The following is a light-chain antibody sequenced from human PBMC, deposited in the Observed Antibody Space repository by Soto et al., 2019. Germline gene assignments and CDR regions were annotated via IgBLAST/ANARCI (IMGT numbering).Light chain of an antibody. V-gene: IGKV3-20*01. CDR3: QQYGSSPLT. CDR2: GAS. Sequence: IVLSQSPGTMSLSPGERATFSCRARQSVSSSYLAWYQQKPGQAPRLLIYGASSRATGIPARFSGSGSGTDFTLTISRLEPEDFAVYYCQQYGSSPLTFGQGTKVDI. CDR1: QSVSSSY. J-gene: IGKJ1*01.